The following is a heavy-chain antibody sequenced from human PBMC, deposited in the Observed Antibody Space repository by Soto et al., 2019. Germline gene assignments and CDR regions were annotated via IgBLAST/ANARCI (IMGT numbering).Heavy chain of an antibody. Sequence: PETLSLACILSVGSVSIGTYDWRWIRQPRGKGMEWIGYIYYSGSTNYNPSLKSRVTISVDTSKNQFSLKLSSVAAADTAVYYCARDGIYCSSTSCYTDWFDPWGQGTMVTVSS. V-gene: IGHV4-61*01. CDR3: ARDGIYCSSTSCYTDWFDP. CDR2: IYYSGST. CDR1: VGSVSIGTYD. D-gene: IGHD2-2*02. J-gene: IGHJ5*02.